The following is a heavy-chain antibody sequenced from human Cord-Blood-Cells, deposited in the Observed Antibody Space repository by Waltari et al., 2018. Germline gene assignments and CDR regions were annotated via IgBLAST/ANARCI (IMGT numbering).Heavy chain of an antibody. CDR1: GFPFSSYA. J-gene: IGHJ4*02. CDR3: ARDLNYDY. CDR2: ISYDGSNK. Sequence: QVQLVESGGGVVQPGRSLRLSCAAPGFPFSSYAMHWVRQAPGKGLEWGAVISYDGSNKYYADSVKGRFTISRDNSKNTLYLQMNSLRAEDTAVYYCARDLNYDYWGQGTLVTVSS. D-gene: IGHD1-7*01. V-gene: IGHV3-30*04.